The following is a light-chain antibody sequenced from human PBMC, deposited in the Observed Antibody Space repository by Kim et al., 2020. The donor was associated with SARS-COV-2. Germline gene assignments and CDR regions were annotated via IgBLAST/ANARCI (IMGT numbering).Light chain of an antibody. Sequence: EIVLTQSPATLSLSPGERATLSCRASQSVSRYLAWYQHKPGQAPRLLIYYASNRATGIPARFSGSGFGTDFTLTISSLEPEDFGVYYCQQRSTWPPITFGQGTRLEIK. CDR3: QQRSTWPPIT. V-gene: IGKV3-11*01. CDR2: YAS. CDR1: QSVSRY. J-gene: IGKJ5*01.